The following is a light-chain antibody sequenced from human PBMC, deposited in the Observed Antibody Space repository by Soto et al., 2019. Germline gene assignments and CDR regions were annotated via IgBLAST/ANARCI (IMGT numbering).Light chain of an antibody. CDR3: SSYTSSSNYV. Sequence: QSVLTQPASVSGSPGQSITISCTGTSSDVGGYKYVSWYQQHPDKAPKLIIFEVSNRPSGVSNRFSGSKSGNTASLTISGLQAEDEADYYCSSYTSSSNYVFGTGTKLTVL. V-gene: IGLV2-14*01. J-gene: IGLJ1*01. CDR1: SSDVGGYKY. CDR2: EVS.